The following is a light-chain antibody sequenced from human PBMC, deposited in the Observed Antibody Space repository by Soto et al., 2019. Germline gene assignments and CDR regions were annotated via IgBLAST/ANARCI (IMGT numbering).Light chain of an antibody. CDR2: GAS. CDR1: QSISRY. J-gene: IGKJ4*01. CDR3: QQSYSTLT. Sequence: DIQMTQFPSSLSASVGDGVTITCRASQSISRYLNWYQQKPGTAPKLLIYGASNLHSGVPSRFSGSGSGTDFTLSISSLQPEDFATYYCQQSYSTLTFGGGPRWRSN. V-gene: IGKV1-39*01.